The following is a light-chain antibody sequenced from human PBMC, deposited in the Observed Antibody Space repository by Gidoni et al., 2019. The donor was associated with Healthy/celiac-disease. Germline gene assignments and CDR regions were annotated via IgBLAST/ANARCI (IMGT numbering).Light chain of an antibody. J-gene: IGKJ4*01. CDR1: QSVITN. CDR2: GSS. CDR3: QQYNQWPQT. V-gene: IGKV3-15*01. Sequence: EIVMTQSPATLSLSPGERATLSCRASQSVITNLAWYQQKPGQAPRLLLYGSSTRATGIPARFSGSGSGKDFTITVFSMQSEDVAVYYCQQYNQWPQTFGGGTKVEIK.